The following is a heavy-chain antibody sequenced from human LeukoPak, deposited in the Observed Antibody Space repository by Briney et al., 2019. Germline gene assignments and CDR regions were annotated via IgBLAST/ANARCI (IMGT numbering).Heavy chain of an antibody. CDR1: GFTFGDYA. CDR2: IRSKAYGGTT. Sequence: GGSLRLSCTASGFTFGDYAMSWFRQASGKGLGWVGFIRSKAYGGTTEYAASVKGRFTISRDDSKSIAYLQMNSLKTEDTAVYYCTSVYGDYGYFDYWGQGTLVTVSS. CDR3: TSVYGDYGYFDY. D-gene: IGHD4-17*01. V-gene: IGHV3-49*03. J-gene: IGHJ4*02.